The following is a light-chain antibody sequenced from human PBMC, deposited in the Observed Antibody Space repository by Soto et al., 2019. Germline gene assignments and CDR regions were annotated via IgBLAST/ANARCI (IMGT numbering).Light chain of an antibody. V-gene: IGLV2-8*01. CDR3: PSYAGSNTV. J-gene: IGLJ2*01. Sequence: QSALTQPPSASGSPGQPVTISCIGTSSDVGGYNYVSWYQQHPGKAPKLMIYEVSKRPSGVPDRFSGSKSGNTASLTVSGLQTEDEADYDCPSYAGSNTVFGGGTKVTVL. CDR1: SSDVGGYNY. CDR2: EVS.